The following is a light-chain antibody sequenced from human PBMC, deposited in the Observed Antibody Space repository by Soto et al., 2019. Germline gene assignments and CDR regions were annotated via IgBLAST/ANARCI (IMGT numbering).Light chain of an antibody. J-gene: IGKJ2*01. CDR2: GAS. CDR3: QQYNDWPRT. CDR1: QSVRSN. Sequence: EIVITQSPGTLSVSPGERATLSCRASQSVRSNLAWYQQKPGQAPRLLIYGASTRATGIPARFSGSGSGTELTLTISSLQSEDFAVYYCQQYNDWPRTFGQGTTLEVK. V-gene: IGKV3-15*01.